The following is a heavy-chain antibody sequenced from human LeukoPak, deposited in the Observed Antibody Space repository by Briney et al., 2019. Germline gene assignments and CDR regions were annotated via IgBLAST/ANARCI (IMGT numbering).Heavy chain of an antibody. V-gene: IGHV4-39*07. CDR3: ARGPGIVGADDAFDI. D-gene: IGHD1-26*01. Sequence: SETLSLTCTVSGGSISSSSYYWGWIRQPPGKGLEWIGSIYYSGSTYYNPSLKSRVTISVDTSKNQFSLKLSSVTAADTAVYYCARGPGIVGADDAFDIWGQGTMVTVSS. J-gene: IGHJ3*02. CDR1: GGSISSSSYY. CDR2: IYYSGST.